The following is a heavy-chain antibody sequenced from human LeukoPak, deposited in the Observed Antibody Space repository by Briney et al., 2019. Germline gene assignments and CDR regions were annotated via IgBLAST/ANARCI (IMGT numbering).Heavy chain of an antibody. CDR2: ITSTSSYI. V-gene: IGHV3-21*01. D-gene: IGHD5-18*01. Sequence: GSLRLSCAASGFIFSTYSMDWVRQAPGKGLEWVSSITSTSSYIYYADSVKGRFIISRDNAKNSLYLQMNSLRAEDTAVYYCARVRAGYSYGYGAFDIWGQGTMVTVSP. CDR3: ARVRAGYSYGYGAFDI. CDR1: GFIFSTYS. J-gene: IGHJ3*02.